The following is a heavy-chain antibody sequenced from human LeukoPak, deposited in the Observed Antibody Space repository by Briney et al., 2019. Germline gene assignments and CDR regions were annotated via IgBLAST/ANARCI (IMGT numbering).Heavy chain of an antibody. D-gene: IGHD6-13*01. CDR2: ISAYNGNT. J-gene: IGHJ5*02. CDR3: ARGAAAAPYNWFDP. Sequence: ASVKVSCKASGYTFNTYGITWVRQGPGQGLEWMGWISAYNGNTNYAQKLQGRVTMTTDTSTSTAYMELSSLKSEDTAVYYCARGAAAAPYNWFDPWGQGTLVTVSS. V-gene: IGHV1-18*01. CDR1: GYTFNTYG.